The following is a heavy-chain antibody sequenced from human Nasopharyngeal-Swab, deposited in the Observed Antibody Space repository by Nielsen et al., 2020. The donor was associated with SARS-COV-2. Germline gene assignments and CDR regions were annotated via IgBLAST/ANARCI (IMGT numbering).Heavy chain of an antibody. CDR1: GFTFSSYS. V-gene: IGHV3-21*01. CDR2: ISSSSSYI. D-gene: IGHD7-27*01. J-gene: IGHJ4*02. Sequence: GESLKISCAASGFTFSSYSMNWVRQAPGKGLEWVSSISSSSSYIYYADSVKGRFTISRDNAKNSLYLQMNSLRAEDTAVYYCARGGPEPENWGVLCYWGQGTLVTVPS. CDR3: ARGGPEPENWGVLCY.